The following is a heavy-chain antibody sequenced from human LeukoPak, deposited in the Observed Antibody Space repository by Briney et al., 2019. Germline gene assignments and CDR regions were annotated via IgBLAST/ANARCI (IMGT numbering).Heavy chain of an antibody. D-gene: IGHD6-13*01. V-gene: IGHV4-59*01. Sequence: PSETLSLTCTVSGDSMTSYYWNWLRQSPGKGLEWFGYVYDNGNTAYNPSLRSRVTISLDTSKSQFSLSLASMTAADTAVYYCARGLPGSSWHLGYWGQGILVTVSS. CDR2: VYDNGNT. CDR3: ARGLPGSSWHLGY. J-gene: IGHJ4*02. CDR1: GDSMTSYY.